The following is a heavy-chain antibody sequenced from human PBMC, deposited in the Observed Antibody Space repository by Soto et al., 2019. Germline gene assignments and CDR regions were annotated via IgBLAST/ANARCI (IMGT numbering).Heavy chain of an antibody. V-gene: IGHV4-34*01. D-gene: IGHD2-15*01. Sequence: QVQLQQWGAGLLKPSETLSLTCAVYGGSFSGYYWSWIRQPPGKGREWIGEINHSGSTNYNPSLKSRVTISVDTCKNQFSLELGSVTAADTAMYYCARREVAAATRFDYWGQGTLVTVSS. CDR1: GGSFSGYY. CDR2: INHSGST. J-gene: IGHJ4*02. CDR3: ARREVAAATRFDY.